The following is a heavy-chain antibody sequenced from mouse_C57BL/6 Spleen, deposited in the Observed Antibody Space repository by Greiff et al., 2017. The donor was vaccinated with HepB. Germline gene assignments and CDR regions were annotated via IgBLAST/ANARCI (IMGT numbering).Heavy chain of an antibody. J-gene: IGHJ1*03. CDR1: GYTFTDYN. D-gene: IGHD2-3*01. Sequence: EVQLQQSGPELVKPGASVKIPCKASGYTFTDYNMDWVKQSHGKSLEWIGDINPNNGGTIYNQKFKGKATLTLDKSSSTAYMELRSLTSEDTAVYYCARTRENYYDGYEGWYFDVWGTGTTVTVSS. V-gene: IGHV1-18*01. CDR2: INPNNGGT. CDR3: ARTRENYYDGYEGWYFDV.